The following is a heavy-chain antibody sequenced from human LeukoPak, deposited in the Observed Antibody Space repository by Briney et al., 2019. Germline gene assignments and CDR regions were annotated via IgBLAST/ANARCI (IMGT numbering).Heavy chain of an antibody. J-gene: IGHJ6*02. V-gene: IGHV3-66*01. Sequence: GGSLRLSCAASGFTFSSNHMSWVRQAPWKGPEWVSVIYSGGSTYYADSVKGRFTISRDNSKNTLYLQMNSLRAEDTAVYYCARVGRITMVRGVIRYYYYGMDVWGQGTTVTVSS. CDR1: GFTFSSNH. D-gene: IGHD3-10*01. CDR2: IYSGGST. CDR3: ARVGRITMVRGVIRYYYYGMDV.